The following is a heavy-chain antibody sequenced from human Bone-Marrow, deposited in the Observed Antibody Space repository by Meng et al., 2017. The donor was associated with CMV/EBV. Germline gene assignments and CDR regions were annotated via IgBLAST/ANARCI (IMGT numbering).Heavy chain of an antibody. D-gene: IGHD3-16*01. CDR2: INPNSGGT. CDR1: GYTFTGYY. V-gene: IGHV1-2*02. CDR3: ARDQLAVGVVSN. J-gene: IGHJ4*02. Sequence: ASVKVSCKASGYTFTGYYMHWVRQAPGQGLEWMGWINPNSGGTNYAQKFQGRVTMTRDTSISTAYMELSRLRSDDTAVYYCARDQLAVGVVSNWGQGTLVTVSS.